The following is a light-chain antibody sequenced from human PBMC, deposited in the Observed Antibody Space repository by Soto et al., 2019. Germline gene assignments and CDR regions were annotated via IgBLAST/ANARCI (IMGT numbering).Light chain of an antibody. CDR1: SSDVGSYDL. Sequence: XSVLTHPXSVSGSPGQSITLSCTGTSSDVGSYDLVSWYQHHPGKAPKLIIYEGSERPSGVSNRFSGSKSGNTASLRISGLRAEEEADYYCCSYAGSTTYVFGAGTKVTVL. CDR3: CSYAGSTTYV. V-gene: IGLV2-23*01. CDR2: EGS. J-gene: IGLJ1*01.